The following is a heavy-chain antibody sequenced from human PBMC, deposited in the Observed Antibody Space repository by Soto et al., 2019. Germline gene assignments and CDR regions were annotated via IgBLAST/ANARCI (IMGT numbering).Heavy chain of an antibody. D-gene: IGHD5-12*01. V-gene: IGHV1-69*14. CDR1: GDTFSGYS. CDR2: IIPLFGTT. CDR3: ARDLGSGYDPGDY. Sequence: QVQLVQSGAEVKKPGSSVKVSCKASGDTFSGYSISWVRQAPGQGLEWMGGIIPLFGTTNYAQRFQGRVKITADKSTSTAYMELSSLKSEDTAIYYCARDLGSGYDPGDYWGQGTLVTVSS. J-gene: IGHJ4*02.